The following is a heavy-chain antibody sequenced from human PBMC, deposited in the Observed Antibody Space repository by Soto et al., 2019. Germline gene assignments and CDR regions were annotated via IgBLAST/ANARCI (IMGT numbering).Heavy chain of an antibody. D-gene: IGHD1-26*01. V-gene: IGHV4-59*01. CDR3: ASLISGSYGGALGY. Sequence: QVQLQESGPGLVKPSETLSLTCTVSGGSISSYYWSWIRQPPGKGLEWIGYIFYSGSTNYNPSLKSRVTISVDTSKNQFSLKLSSVTAADTAVYYCASLISGSYGGALGYWGQGTLVTVSS. J-gene: IGHJ4*02. CDR2: IFYSGST. CDR1: GGSISSYY.